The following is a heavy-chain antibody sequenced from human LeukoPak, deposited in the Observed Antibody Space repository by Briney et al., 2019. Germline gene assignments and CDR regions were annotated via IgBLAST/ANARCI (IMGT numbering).Heavy chain of an antibody. J-gene: IGHJ6*03. CDR1: GFTFSSYG. Sequence: GGSLRLSCATSGFTFSSYGMHWVRQAPGKGLEWVAFIRYDGSNKYYADSVKGRFTISRDNSKNTLYLQMNSLRAEDTAVYYCAKDFSSSWYIPNYYYYYYMDVWGKGTTVTISS. V-gene: IGHV3-30*02. CDR3: AKDFSSSWYIPNYYYYYYMDV. D-gene: IGHD6-13*01. CDR2: IRYDGSNK.